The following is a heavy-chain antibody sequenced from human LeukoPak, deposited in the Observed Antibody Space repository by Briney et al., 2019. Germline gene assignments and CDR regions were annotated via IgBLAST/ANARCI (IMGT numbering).Heavy chain of an antibody. Sequence: SETLSLTCTVSGGSISSYYWSWIRQPPGKGLEWIGYIYYSGSTNYNPSLKSRVTISVDTSKNQFSLKLSSVTAADTAVYYCAIGGYSSSWYNWSDPWGQGTLVTVSS. CDR1: GGSISSYY. V-gene: IGHV4-59*01. CDR3: AIGGYSSSWYNWSDP. J-gene: IGHJ5*02. D-gene: IGHD6-13*01. CDR2: IYYSGST.